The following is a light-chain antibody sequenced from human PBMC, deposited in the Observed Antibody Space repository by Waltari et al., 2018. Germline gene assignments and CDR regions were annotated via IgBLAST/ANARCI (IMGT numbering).Light chain of an antibody. CDR2: AAS. V-gene: IGKV1-9*01. CDR3: HQLNSYP. Sequence: TQLTQSPSSLSASVGDSVTITCRASRGISSDLAWFQQRPGKAPKLLIYAASILQSGVPSRFSGSGSGTDFTLTISSLQPEDFATYYCHQLNSYPFGGGTKVEIK. J-gene: IGKJ4*01. CDR1: RGISSD.